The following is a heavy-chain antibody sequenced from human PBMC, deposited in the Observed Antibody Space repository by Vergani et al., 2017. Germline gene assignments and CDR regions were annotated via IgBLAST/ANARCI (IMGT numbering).Heavy chain of an antibody. Sequence: QVQLQESGPGLVKPSETLSLTCTVSGGSISSHYWSWIRQPPGKGLEWIGYIYYSGSTNYNPSLKSRVNISVDTSKNQFSLKLSSVTAADTAVYYCARALADYDILTGYYTYFDYWGQGTLVTVSS. CDR2: IYYSGST. J-gene: IGHJ4*02. CDR1: GGSISSHY. V-gene: IGHV4-59*11. D-gene: IGHD3-9*01. CDR3: ARALADYDILTGYYTYFDY.